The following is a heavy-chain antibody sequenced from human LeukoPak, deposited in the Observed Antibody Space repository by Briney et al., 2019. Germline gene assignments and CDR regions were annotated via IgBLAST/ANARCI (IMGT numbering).Heavy chain of an antibody. CDR3: AKDRGGYNSHYFDY. CDR1: GFTFDDYT. J-gene: IGHJ4*02. V-gene: IGHV3-43*01. Sequence: GGSLRLSCAASGFTFDDYTMHWVRQAPGKGLECVSLISWDGGSTYYADSVKGRFTISRDNSKNSLYLQMNSLRTEDTALYYCAKDRGGYNSHYFDYWGQGTLVTVSS. D-gene: IGHD5-24*01. CDR2: ISWDGGST.